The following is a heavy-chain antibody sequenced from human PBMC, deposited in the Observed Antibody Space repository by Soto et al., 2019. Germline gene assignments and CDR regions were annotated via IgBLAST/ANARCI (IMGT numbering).Heavy chain of an antibody. CDR1: GFTFGDYT. CDR2: IRSKAYGGTT. D-gene: IGHD3-22*01. CDR3: TRGFGIVVLDAFDI. V-gene: IGHV3-49*03. Sequence: GSLRLSCTASGFTFGDYTMSWFRQAPGKGLEWVGFIRSKAYGGTTEYAASVKGRFTISRDDSKSIANLQMNSLKTEDTAVYYCTRGFGIVVLDAFDIWGQGTMVTVSS. J-gene: IGHJ3*02.